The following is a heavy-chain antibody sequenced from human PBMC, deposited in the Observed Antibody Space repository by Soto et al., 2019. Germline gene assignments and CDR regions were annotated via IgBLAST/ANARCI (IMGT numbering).Heavy chain of an antibody. CDR1: EFSLSINGLG. V-gene: IGHV2-5*02. J-gene: IGHJ4*02. CDR2: IYRDDDK. Sequence: QITLKESGPTLVKPTQTLTLTCTFSEFSLSINGLGVGWIRQPPGKALEWLALIYRDDDKRYSPSLMSRLTITKVTSKNQVVLTMTNMDPMDTATYYCARAYSGYDWGSFDYWGQGTLVTVSS. D-gene: IGHD5-12*01. CDR3: ARAYSGYDWGSFDY.